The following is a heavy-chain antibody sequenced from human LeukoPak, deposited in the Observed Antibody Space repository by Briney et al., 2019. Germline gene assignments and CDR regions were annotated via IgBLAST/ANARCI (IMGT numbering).Heavy chain of an antibody. Sequence: GSLRLSCAASGFTFSDYWMHWVRQAPGKGLEWVANIKQDGSEKYYVDSVKGRFTISRDNAKNSLYLQMNSLRAEDTAVYYCARRYFDLWGRGTLVTVSS. CDR3: ARRYFDL. CDR2: IKQDGSEK. CDR1: GFTFSDYW. J-gene: IGHJ2*01. V-gene: IGHV3-7*03.